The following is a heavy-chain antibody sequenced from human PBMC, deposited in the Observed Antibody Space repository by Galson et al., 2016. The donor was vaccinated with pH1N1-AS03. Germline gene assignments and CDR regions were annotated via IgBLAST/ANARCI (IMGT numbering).Heavy chain of an antibody. D-gene: IGHD3-16*02. CDR2: IYYSGTT. J-gene: IGHJ4*02. V-gene: IGHV4-39*01. CDR3: ARHAQDYLWGSYRYYDY. Sequence: LSLTCTVSGDSISSSRFYWGWIRQPPGKGLEWIGSIYYSGTTYYTSSLKSRVTISVDTSKNEFSLRLTSVTAADTAVYYCARHAQDYLWGSYRYYDYWGQGTLVT. CDR1: GDSISSSRFY.